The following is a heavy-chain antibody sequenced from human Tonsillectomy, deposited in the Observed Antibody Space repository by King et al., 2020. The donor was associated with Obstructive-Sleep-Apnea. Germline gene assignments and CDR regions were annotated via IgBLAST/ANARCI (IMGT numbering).Heavy chain of an antibody. Sequence: VQLVESGGGLVKPGGSLRLSCAASGFTFSSYSMNWVRQAPGKGLEWVSSISSSSSYIYYADSVKGRFTISRDNAKNSLYLQMNSLRAEDTAVYYCARALDTGYSSFDDAFDIWGQGTMVTVSS. CDR3: ARALDTGYSSFDDAFDI. CDR1: GFTFSSYS. V-gene: IGHV3-21*01. D-gene: IGHD6-13*01. CDR2: ISSSSSYI. J-gene: IGHJ3*02.